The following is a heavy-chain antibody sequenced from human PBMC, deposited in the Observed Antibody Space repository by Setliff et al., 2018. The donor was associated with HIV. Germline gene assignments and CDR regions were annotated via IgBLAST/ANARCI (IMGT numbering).Heavy chain of an antibody. D-gene: IGHD3-22*01. J-gene: IGHJ4*02. Sequence: SETLSLTCTVSGGSISSYYWSWIRQPPGKGLEWIGYIYTSGSTNYNPSLKSRVTISVDTSKNQFSLKLSSVTAADTAVYYCARGLSFYDPGGFDYWGQGTLVTAS. V-gene: IGHV4-4*09. CDR3: ARGLSFYDPGGFDY. CDR2: IYTSGST. CDR1: GGSISSYY.